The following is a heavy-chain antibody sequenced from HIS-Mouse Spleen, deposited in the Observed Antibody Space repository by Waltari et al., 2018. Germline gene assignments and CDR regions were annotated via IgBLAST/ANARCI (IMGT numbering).Heavy chain of an antibody. D-gene: IGHD6-13*01. V-gene: IGHV4-39*07. CDR1: GASISSSSYY. J-gene: IGHJ2*01. CDR2: IYYSGST. Sequence: QLQLQDSGQGLVKPSEPRSPTCPVPGASISSSSYYWGWIRQPPGKGLEWIGSIYYSGSTYYNPSLKIRVTISVDTSKNQFSLKLSSVTAADTAVYYCAREIPYSSSWYDWYFDLWGRGTLVTVSS. CDR3: AREIPYSSSWYDWYFDL.